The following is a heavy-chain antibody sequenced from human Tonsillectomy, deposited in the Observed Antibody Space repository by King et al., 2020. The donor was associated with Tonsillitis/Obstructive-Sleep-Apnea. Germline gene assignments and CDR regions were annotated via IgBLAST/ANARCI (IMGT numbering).Heavy chain of an antibody. CDR2: IYWDDDK. CDR3: AHREEYFIRTSCPTLGGRNFDY. CDR1: GFSLSTSGVG. V-gene: IGHV2-5*02. D-gene: IGHD2-2*01. Sequence: VTLKESGPTLVKPTQTLTLTCTFSGFSLSTSGVGVGWIRQPPGKALEWLALIYWDDDKRYSPSLKSRLTIAKDTSKNQVALTMTNMDPVDTATYFCAHREEYFIRTSCPTLGGRNFDYWGQGTLVTVSS. J-gene: IGHJ4*02.